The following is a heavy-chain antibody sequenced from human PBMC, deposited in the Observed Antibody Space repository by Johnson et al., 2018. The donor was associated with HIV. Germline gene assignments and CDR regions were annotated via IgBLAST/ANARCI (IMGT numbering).Heavy chain of an antibody. D-gene: IGHD1-26*01. V-gene: IGHV3-9*01. J-gene: IGHJ3*02. Sequence: VQLVESGGGLAQPGGSLRLSCAASGFTFSNHYMSWVRQAPGKGLEWVSGISWNSGSIGYADSVKGRFTISRDNAKNSLYLQMNSLRVEDTAVYYCAREGEDAFDIWGQGTMVTVSS. CDR3: AREGEDAFDI. CDR2: ISWNSGSI. CDR1: GFTFSNHY.